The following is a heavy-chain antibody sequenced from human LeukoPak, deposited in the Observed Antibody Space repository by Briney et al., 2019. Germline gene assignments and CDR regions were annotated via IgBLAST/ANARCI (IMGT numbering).Heavy chain of an antibody. CDR2: INPSGGST. J-gene: IGHJ6*02. Sequence: ASVKVSCKASGYTFTSYYMHWVRQAPGQGLEWMGIINPSGGSTSYAQEFQGRVTMTRDTSTSTVYMELSSLRSEDTAVYYCARDSASVSYYYYGMDVWGQGTTVTVSS. D-gene: IGHD2-2*01. CDR1: GYTFTSYY. V-gene: IGHV1-46*01. CDR3: ARDSASVSYYYYGMDV.